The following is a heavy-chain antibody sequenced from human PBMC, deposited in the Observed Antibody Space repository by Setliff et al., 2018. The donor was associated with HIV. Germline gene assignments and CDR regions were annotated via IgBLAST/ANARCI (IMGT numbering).Heavy chain of an antibody. Sequence: ASVKVSCKASGGTFSAYAGNWVRQAPGQGLEWMGRIISILGTPNYSHKFQGRVTITADKSTTTTYMELSSLRSDDTAIYYCARDFHVLGYCSADSCPYDASDVWGQGTMVTVSS. CDR2: IISILGTP. V-gene: IGHV1-69*04. CDR1: GGTFSAYA. J-gene: IGHJ3*01. D-gene: IGHD6-19*01. CDR3: ARDFHVLGYCSADSCPYDASDV.